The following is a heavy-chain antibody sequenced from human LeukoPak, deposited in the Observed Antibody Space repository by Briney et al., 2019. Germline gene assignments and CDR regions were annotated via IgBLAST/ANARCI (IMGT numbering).Heavy chain of an antibody. D-gene: IGHD1-1*01. CDR3: AKLGSRLQRRDHDAFDI. CDR2: ISGSGGST. Sequence: AGGSLRLSCAASGFTFSSYGMSWVRQAPGKGLEWVSAISGSGGSTYYADSVKGRFTISRDNSKNTLYLQMNSLRAEDTAVYYCAKLGSRLQRRDHDAFDIWGQGTMVTVSS. J-gene: IGHJ3*02. V-gene: IGHV3-23*01. CDR1: GFTFSSYG.